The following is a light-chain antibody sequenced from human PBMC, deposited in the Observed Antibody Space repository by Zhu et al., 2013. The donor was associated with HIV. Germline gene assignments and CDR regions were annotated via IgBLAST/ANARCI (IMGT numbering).Light chain of an antibody. J-gene: IGKJ1*01. CDR3: QQRSSWA. V-gene: IGKV3-11*01. Sequence: EVVLTQSPVTLSVSPGERATLSCRASQSVTTYLAWYQQKPGQAPRLLIYDTSNRASGIPARFSGSGSGTDFTLTISSLEPDDFAVYYCQQRSSWAFGQGTKVEIK. CDR2: DTS. CDR1: QSVTTY.